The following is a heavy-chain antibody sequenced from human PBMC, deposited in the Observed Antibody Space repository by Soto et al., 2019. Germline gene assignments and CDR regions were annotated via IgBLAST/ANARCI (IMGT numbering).Heavy chain of an antibody. V-gene: IGHV3-23*01. Sequence: EVQLLESGGGLVQPGGSLRLSCAASGFTFSTSAMSWVRQVPGTGLEWVSLISGSGRSTDYAASVKGRLIISRDNSKNTVSLQMNSLRAGDSAVYYCARDPPSEKLQPDFGMDVWGQGTTVTVAS. CDR2: ISGSGRST. CDR1: GFTFSTSA. J-gene: IGHJ6*02. D-gene: IGHD2-15*01. CDR3: ARDPPSEKLQPDFGMDV.